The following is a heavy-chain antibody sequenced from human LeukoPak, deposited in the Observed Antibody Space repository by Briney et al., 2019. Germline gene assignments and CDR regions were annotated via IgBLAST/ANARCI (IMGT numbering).Heavy chain of an antibody. CDR3: AKVDPYWYFDL. J-gene: IGHJ2*01. V-gene: IGHV3-9*01. CDR2: ITWNSGRI. CDR1: GFTFADSA. Sequence: GGSLRLSCAASGFTFADSAMHWVRQGPEKGLEWVAGITWNSGRIAYADSMRGRFTISRDNAKNSLYLQMNSLRAEDTAFYYYAKVDPYWYFDLWGRGILVSVSS.